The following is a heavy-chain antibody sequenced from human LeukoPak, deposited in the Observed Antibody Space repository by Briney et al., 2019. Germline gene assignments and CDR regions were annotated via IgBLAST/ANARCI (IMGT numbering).Heavy chain of an antibody. J-gene: IGHJ4*02. Sequence: GRSLRLSCAASRFTFSSYGMHWVRQAPGKGLEWVAVIWYDGSNKYYADSVKGRFTISRDNSKNTLYLQMNSLRAEDTAVYYCARVRLGELSLVDYWGQGTLVTVSS. V-gene: IGHV3-33*01. CDR1: RFTFSSYG. D-gene: IGHD3-16*02. CDR2: IWYDGSNK. CDR3: ARVRLGELSLVDY.